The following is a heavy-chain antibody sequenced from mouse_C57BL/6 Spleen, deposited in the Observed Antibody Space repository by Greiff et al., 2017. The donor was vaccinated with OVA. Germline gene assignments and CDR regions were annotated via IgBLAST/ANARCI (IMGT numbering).Heavy chain of an antibody. V-gene: IGHV1-7*01. CDR1: GYTFTSYW. Sequence: QVQLQQSGAELAKPGASVKLSCKASGYTFTSYWMHWVKQRPGQGLEWIGYINPGSGYTKYKQKFKDRSTLTADKASSTAYMHLSSLKYEDSAVYNCARSHDYGSFYYAMDYWGQGTSVTVSS. D-gene: IGHD1-1*01. J-gene: IGHJ4*01. CDR3: ARSHDYGSFYYAMDY. CDR2: INPGSGYT.